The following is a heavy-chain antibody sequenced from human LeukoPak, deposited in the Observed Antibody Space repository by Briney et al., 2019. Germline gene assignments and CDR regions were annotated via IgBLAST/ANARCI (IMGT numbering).Heavy chain of an antibody. D-gene: IGHD3-10*01. CDR2: INSDGSIT. J-gene: IGHJ4*02. CDR3: ASSGSYGY. Sequence: PGGSLRLSCAASGFTFSNAWMSWVRQAPGKGLVWVSHINSDGSITSYADSVKGRFTISRDNAKNTLSLQMNSLRAEDTAVYYCASSGSYGYWGQGTLVTVSS. CDR1: GFTFSNAW. V-gene: IGHV3-74*01.